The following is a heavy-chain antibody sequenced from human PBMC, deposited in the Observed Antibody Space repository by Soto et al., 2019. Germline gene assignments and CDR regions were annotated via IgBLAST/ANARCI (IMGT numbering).Heavy chain of an antibody. CDR3: ARWAGQVRDYGGPFDY. V-gene: IGHV1-18*04. D-gene: IGHD4-17*01. CDR1: GERFTTYG. J-gene: IGHJ4*02. Sequence: GASVKVSCKASGERFTTYGISWVRQAPGQGLERMGWISTYNTNTNYAPKFQGRLLLTTDTSTTTAHMELRSLRPDDTAVYYCARWAGQVRDYGGPFDYWGQGTLVTVSS. CDR2: ISTYNTNT.